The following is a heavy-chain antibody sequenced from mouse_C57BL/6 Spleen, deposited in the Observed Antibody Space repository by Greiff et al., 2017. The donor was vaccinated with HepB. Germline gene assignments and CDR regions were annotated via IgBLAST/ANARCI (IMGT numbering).Heavy chain of an antibody. J-gene: IGHJ2*01. D-gene: IGHD4-1*01. Sequence: EVKVVESGGGLVKPGGSLKLSCAASGFTFSDYGMHWVRQAPEKGLEWVAYISSGSSTIYYADTVKGRFTISRDNAKNTLFLQMTSLRSEDTAMYYCARPWDGAFDYWGQGTTLTVSS. CDR2: ISSGSSTI. V-gene: IGHV5-17*01. CDR1: GFTFSDYG. CDR3: ARPWDGAFDY.